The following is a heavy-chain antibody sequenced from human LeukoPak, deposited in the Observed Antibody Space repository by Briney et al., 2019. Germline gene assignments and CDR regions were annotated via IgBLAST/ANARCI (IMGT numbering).Heavy chain of an antibody. V-gene: IGHV4-34*01. CDR3: ARQDLAARFFDS. J-gene: IGHJ4*02. D-gene: IGHD6-6*01. Sequence: SETLSLTCAVYGGSFSASYWSWIRQPPGKSLEWIAEINHSGSPKYNPSLKSRVTISVETSKSQFSLRLTSVTAADTAIYYCARQDLAARFFDSWGQGALVTVSS. CDR1: GGSFSASY. CDR2: INHSGSP.